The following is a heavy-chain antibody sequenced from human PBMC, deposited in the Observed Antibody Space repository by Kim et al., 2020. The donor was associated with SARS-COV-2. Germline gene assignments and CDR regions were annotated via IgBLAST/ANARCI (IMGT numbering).Heavy chain of an antibody. D-gene: IGHD5-18*01. Sequence: SLKSRVTISVDTSKNQFSLKLSSVTAADTAVYYCARGGLRWWIQLPAFDYWGQGTLVTVSS. V-gene: IGHV4-34*01. J-gene: IGHJ4*02. CDR3: ARGGLRWWIQLPAFDY.